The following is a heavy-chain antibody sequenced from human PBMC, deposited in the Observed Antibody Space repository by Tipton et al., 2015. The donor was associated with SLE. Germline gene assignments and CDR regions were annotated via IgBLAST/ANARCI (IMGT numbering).Heavy chain of an antibody. D-gene: IGHD6-13*01. CDR3: ARREAAAALPFDY. Sequence: TLSLTCTVSGGSISNSNYYWNWIRQPPGKGLEWIGAIYYSGSTYYNPSLKSRVTISVDTSKNQFSLKLSSVTAADTAVYYCARREAAAALPFDYWGQGTLVTVSS. J-gene: IGHJ4*02. V-gene: IGHV4-39*07. CDR1: GGSISNSNYY. CDR2: IYYSGST.